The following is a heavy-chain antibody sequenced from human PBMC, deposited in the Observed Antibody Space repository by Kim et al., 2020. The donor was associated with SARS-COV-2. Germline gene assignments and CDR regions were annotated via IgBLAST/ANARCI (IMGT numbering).Heavy chain of an antibody. Sequence: GGSLRLSCAASGFTFSNYAMHWVRQSPGKGLEWVAVISYDGSNKYYVDSVKGRFTISRDNSKNTLYLQMNSLRAEDTAVYYCARDSRGSYYTGYFQHWGQGTLVTVSS. CDR3: ARDSRGSYYTGYFQH. V-gene: IGHV3-30-3*01. CDR2: ISYDGSNK. J-gene: IGHJ1*01. D-gene: IGHD1-26*01. CDR1: GFTFSNYA.